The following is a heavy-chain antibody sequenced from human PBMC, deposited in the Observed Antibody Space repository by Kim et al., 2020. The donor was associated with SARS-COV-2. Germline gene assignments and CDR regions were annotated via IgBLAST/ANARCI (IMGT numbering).Heavy chain of an antibody. CDR3: TTGPLHYDSSGYSRDYYYYGMDV. CDR2: IKSKTDGGTT. CDR1: GFTFSNAW. J-gene: IGHJ6*02. Sequence: GGSLRLSCAASGFTFSNAWMSWVRQAPGKGLEWIGRIKSKTDGGTTDYAAPVKGRFTISRDDSKNTLYLQMNSLKTEDTAVYYCTTGPLHYDSSGYSRDYYYYGMDVWGQGTTGTVSS. V-gene: IGHV3-15*01. D-gene: IGHD3-22*01.